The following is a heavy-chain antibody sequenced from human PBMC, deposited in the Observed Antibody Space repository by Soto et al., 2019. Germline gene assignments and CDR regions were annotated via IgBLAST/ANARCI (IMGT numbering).Heavy chain of an antibody. V-gene: IGHV3-21*04. CDR1: GFTFSSYS. CDR2: ISSSSGNT. Sequence: GGSLRLSCAASGFTFSSYSMNWVRQAPGKGLEWVSSISSSSGNTYYADSVKGRFTISRDNSKNTLYVQMNSLRAEDTAVYYCSKIAYHDILSGPRKYSWFDPWGQGTLVTVSS. D-gene: IGHD3-9*01. CDR3: SKIAYHDILSGPRKYSWFDP. J-gene: IGHJ5*02.